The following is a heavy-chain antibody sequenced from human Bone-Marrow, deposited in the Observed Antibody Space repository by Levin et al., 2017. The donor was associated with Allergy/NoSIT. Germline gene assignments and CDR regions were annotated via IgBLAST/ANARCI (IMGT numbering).Heavy chain of an antibody. V-gene: IGHV4-59*01. CDR3: ARVGIAAAGGDAFDI. CDR1: GGSISSYY. CDR2: IYYSGST. Sequence: KPSETLSLTCTVSGGSISSYYWSWIRQPPGKGLEWIGYIYYSGSTNYNPSLKSRVTISVDTSKNQFSLKLSSVTAADTAVYYCARVGIAAAGGDAFDIWGQGTMVTVSS. J-gene: IGHJ3*02. D-gene: IGHD6-13*01.